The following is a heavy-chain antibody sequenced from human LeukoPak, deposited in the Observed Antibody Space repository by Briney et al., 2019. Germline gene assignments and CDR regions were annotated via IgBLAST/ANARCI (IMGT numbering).Heavy chain of an antibody. Sequence: GGSLRLSCAASGFTFSSYAMSWVRQAPGKGLEWVSAISGSGGSTYYADSVKGRFTISRDNSKNTLYLQMNSLRAEDTAVYYCAKSPDLWYDSSGYINYYFDYWGQGTLVTVSS. CDR1: GFTFSSYA. J-gene: IGHJ4*02. CDR3: AKSPDLWYDSSGYINYYFDY. D-gene: IGHD3-22*01. V-gene: IGHV3-23*01. CDR2: ISGSGGST.